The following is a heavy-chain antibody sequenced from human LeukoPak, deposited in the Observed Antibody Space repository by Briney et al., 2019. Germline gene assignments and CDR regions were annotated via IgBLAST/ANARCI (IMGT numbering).Heavy chain of an antibody. J-gene: IGHJ3*02. V-gene: IGHV3-74*01. Sequence: PGGSLRLSCAASGLTFSTYWMHWVRQAPGKGLVWVSRISGDGSTTSYADSVKGRFTISRDNAKNTVYLQVNRLRAEDTAVYYCARPYNWTMAFDIWGQGTMVTFSS. CDR1: GLTFSTYW. CDR3: ARPYNWTMAFDI. D-gene: IGHD1-20*01. CDR2: ISGDGSTT.